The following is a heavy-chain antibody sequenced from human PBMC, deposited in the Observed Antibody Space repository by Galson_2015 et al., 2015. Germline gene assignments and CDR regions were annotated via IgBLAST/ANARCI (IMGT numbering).Heavy chain of an antibody. CDR3: ARAVRAAALGGAIGP. D-gene: IGHD6-13*01. J-gene: IGHJ5*02. CDR1: GYSFTSYS. CDR2: IGAYNGNT. V-gene: IGHV1-18*04. Sequence: SVKVSCKASGYSFTSYSFNWVRQAPGQGLEWMGWIGAYNGNTNYVQRLQGRVTMTRDTSTSTAYMELSSLRSEDTAVYDCARAVRAAALGGAIGPWGQGTLVTVSA.